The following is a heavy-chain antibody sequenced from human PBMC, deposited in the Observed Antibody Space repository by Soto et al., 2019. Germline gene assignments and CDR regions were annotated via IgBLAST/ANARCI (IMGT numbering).Heavy chain of an antibody. J-gene: IGHJ4*02. D-gene: IGHD4-17*01. CDR2: IKSKTDGGTT. CDR3: THDYGDYRYYFDY. CDR1: GFTFTYAW. Sequence: GGSLRLSCAASGFTFTYAWTSWVRQAPGQGPEWVGRIKSKTDGGTTDYAAPVKGRFTISRDDSKNTLYLPMKSLKIEDTAVYYCTHDYGDYRYYFDYWGPGILVTVSS. V-gene: IGHV3-15*01.